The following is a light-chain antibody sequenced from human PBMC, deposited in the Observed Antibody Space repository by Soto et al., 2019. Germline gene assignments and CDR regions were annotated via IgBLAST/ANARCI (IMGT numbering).Light chain of an antibody. V-gene: IGKV3-20*01. Sequence: VLTQSPGTLSLSPGERATLSCRARQSVDSGYLAWYQHKPGQAPRLLIYGATNRATGILDRFSGSGSGTDFTLIISRLEPEDFAVYYYQLFGNSLIFGPGTKVDIK. CDR3: QLFGNSLI. CDR2: GAT. J-gene: IGKJ3*01. CDR1: QSVDSGY.